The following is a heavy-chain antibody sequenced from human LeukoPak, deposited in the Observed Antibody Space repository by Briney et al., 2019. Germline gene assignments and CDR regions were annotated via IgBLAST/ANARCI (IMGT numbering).Heavy chain of an antibody. CDR1: GGTFSSYA. Sequence: SVKASCKASGGTFSSYAISWVRQAPGQGLEWMGRIIPILGIANYAQKFQGRVTITADKSTSTAYMELSSLRSEDTAVYYCARGVVCDPTLPFDSWGQGTLVTVSS. CDR2: IIPILGIA. CDR3: ARGVVCDPTLPFDS. V-gene: IGHV1-69*04. J-gene: IGHJ4*02. D-gene: IGHD2-21*01.